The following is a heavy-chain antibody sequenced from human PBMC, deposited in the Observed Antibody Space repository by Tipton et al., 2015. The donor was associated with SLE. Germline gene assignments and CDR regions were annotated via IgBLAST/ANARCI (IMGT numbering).Heavy chain of an antibody. V-gene: IGHV4-34*01. J-gene: IGHJ4*02. Sequence: TLSLTCAVYGGSFSGYYWSWIRQPPGKGLEWIGEINHSGSTNYNPSLKSRVTISVDTSKNQFSLKLSSVTAADTAVYYRARGRYSGSVYYFDYWGQGTLVTVSS. CDR3: ARGRYSGSVYYFDY. CDR2: INHSGST. D-gene: IGHD1-26*01. CDR1: GGSFSGYY.